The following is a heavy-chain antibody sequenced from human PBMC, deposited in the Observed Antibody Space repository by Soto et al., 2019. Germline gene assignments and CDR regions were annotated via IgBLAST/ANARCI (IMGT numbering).Heavy chain of an antibody. CDR3: ARHFSSPGEDGSGYYPDY. Sequence: GESLKISCKGSGYSFTSYWIGWVRQMPGKGLEWMGIIYPGDSDTRYSQSFQGQVTISADKSISTAYLQWSSLKASDTAMYYCARHFSSPGEDGSGYYPDYWGQGTLVTVSS. CDR2: IYPGDSDT. D-gene: IGHD3-22*01. J-gene: IGHJ4*02. CDR1: GYSFTSYW. V-gene: IGHV5-51*01.